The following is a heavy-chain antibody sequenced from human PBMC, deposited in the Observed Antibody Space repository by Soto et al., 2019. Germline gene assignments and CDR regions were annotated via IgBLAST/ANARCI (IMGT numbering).Heavy chain of an antibody. CDR2: LYWDDDQ. V-gene: IGHV2-5*02. D-gene: IGHD2-21*02. CDR3: VQSRCGGDCLEIYSSHAYNGLDV. CDR1: GLSLRTTGVG. J-gene: IGHJ6*02. Sequence: QVTLKGSGPTLVKPTQTLTLTCTVSGLSLRTTGVGVGWVRQPPGKALEWLALLYWDDDQRYSPSLRSRLTIAKDISEKQVVLIMTNMDSVDTATYYCVQSRCGGDCLEIYSSHAYNGLDVWGQGTTVTVSS.